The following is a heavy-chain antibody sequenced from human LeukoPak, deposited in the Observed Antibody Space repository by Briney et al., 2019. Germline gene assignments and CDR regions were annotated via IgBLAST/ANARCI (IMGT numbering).Heavy chain of an antibody. CDR3: ARVKGYFDSGNYFGFFDF. J-gene: IGHJ4*02. CDR2: ISYDGSNK. CDR1: GFTFSSYA. Sequence: PGGSLRLSCAASGFTFSSYAMHWVRQAPGKGLEWVAVISYDGSNKYYADSVKGRFTISRDNSKNTLYLQMKSLRAEDTAEYHCARVKGYFDSGNYFGFFDFWGQGTLVTVSS. V-gene: IGHV3-30*07. D-gene: IGHD3-10*01.